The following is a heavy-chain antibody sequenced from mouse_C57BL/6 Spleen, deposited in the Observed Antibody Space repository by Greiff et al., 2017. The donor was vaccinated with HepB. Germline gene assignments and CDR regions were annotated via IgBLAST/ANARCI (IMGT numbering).Heavy chain of an antibody. CDR3: ARWGDYDVGAMDY. CDR2: IDPEDGET. V-gene: IGHV14-2*01. CDR1: GFNIKDYY. D-gene: IGHD2-4*01. Sequence: VQLQQSGAELVKPGASVKLSCTASGFNIKDYYMHWVKQRTEQGLEWIGRIDPEDGETKYAPKFPGKATITADTSSNTAYLQLSSLTSEDTAVYYCARWGDYDVGAMDYWGQGTSVTVSS. J-gene: IGHJ4*01.